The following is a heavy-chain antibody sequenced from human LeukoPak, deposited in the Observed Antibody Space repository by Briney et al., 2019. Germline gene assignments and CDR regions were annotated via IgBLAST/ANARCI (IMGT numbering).Heavy chain of an antibody. J-gene: IGHJ4*02. V-gene: IGHV3-21*01. CDR3: ARGGCTTTSCYLFDY. CDR1: GFTFSSYS. D-gene: IGHD2-2*01. CDR2: ISSSSTYI. Sequence: PGGSLRLSCATSGFTFSSYSMNWVRQAPGKGLEWVSSISSSSTYIYYADSVKGRFTISRDNAKNSLYLQLNSLRTKNTTVYYCARGGCTTTSCYLFDYWGQGTLVTVSS.